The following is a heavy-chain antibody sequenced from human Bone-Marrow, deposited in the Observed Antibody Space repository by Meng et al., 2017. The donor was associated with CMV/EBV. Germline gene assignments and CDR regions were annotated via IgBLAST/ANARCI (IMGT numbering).Heavy chain of an antibody. CDR3: ARSSTDFWSGYYKDY. CDR2: ISADNGNT. CDR1: DYNFFTYG. D-gene: IGHD3-3*01. Sequence: SDYNFFTYGITWVRQAPGQGLEWIGSISADNGNTNYAQNLQDRVTMTTDTATNAAHMELRSLRSDDTAVYYCARSSTDFWSGYYKDYWGQGTLVTVSS. V-gene: IGHV1-18*01. J-gene: IGHJ4*02.